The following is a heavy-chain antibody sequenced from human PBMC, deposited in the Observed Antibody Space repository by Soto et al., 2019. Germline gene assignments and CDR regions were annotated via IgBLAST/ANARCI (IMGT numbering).Heavy chain of an antibody. CDR3: ARVLPLITFGGVIEASTP. D-gene: IGHD3-16*02. CDR1: GGTFSSYA. Sequence: ASVKVSCKASGGTFSSYAISWVRQAPGQGLEWMGWISAYNGNTNYAQKLQGRVTMTTDTSTSTAYMELRSLRSDDTAVYYCARVLPLITFGGVIEASTPWGQGTLVTVSS. CDR2: ISAYNGNT. J-gene: IGHJ5*02. V-gene: IGHV1-18*01.